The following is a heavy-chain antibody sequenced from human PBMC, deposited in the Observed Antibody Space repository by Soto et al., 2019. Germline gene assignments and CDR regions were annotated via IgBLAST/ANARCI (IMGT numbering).Heavy chain of an antibody. J-gene: IGHJ5*02. D-gene: IGHD3-3*01. CDR1: GFTFSSYG. V-gene: IGHV3-30*03. Sequence: GGSLRLSCAASGFTFSSYGMHWVRQAPGKGLEWVAVISYDGSNKYYADSVKGRFTISRDNSKNTLYLQMNSLRAEDTAVYYCASLINVDFWPLSSWGQGTLVTVSS. CDR3: ASLINVDFWPLSS. CDR2: ISYDGSNK.